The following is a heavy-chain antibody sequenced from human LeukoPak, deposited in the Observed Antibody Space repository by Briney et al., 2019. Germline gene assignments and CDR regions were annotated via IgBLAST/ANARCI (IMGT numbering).Heavy chain of an antibody. CDR3: ARGAAYYDILTGYLDPYYYYYMDV. CDR2: IYYSGST. Sequence: SETLSLTCTVSGGSISSSIYYWGWIRQSPGKGLEWIASIYYSGSTYYNPSLKSRVTISVDTSKNQFSLKLSSVTAADTAVYYCARGAAYYDILTGYLDPYYYYYMDVWGKGTTVTIS. J-gene: IGHJ6*03. V-gene: IGHV4-39*07. D-gene: IGHD3-9*01. CDR1: GGSISSSIYY.